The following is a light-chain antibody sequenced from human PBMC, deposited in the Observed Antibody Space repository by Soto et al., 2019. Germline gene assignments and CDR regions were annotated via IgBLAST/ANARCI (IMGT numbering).Light chain of an antibody. CDR3: AAWDDSLIGVV. CDR2: SNN. J-gene: IGLJ2*01. CDR1: SSNIGNKP. Sequence: QSVLTQPPSASGTPGQRVTISCSGSSSNIGNKPVHWYQQLPGTAPKLLIYSNNQRPSGVPDRFSGSKSGTSASLAISGLQSEDEADYYCAAWDDSLIGVVFGGGTKLTVL. V-gene: IGLV1-44*01.